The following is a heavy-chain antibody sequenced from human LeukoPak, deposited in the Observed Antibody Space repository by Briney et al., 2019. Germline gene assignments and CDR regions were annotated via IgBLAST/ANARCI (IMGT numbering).Heavy chain of an antibody. J-gene: IGHJ4*02. CDR1: GGSISSGDYY. D-gene: IGHD3-9*01. CDR3: ARETGILTGYTYYFDY. Sequence: SETLSLTCTVSGGSISSGDYYWSWIRQPPGKGLEWIGYIYYSGSTYYNPFLKSRVTISVDTSKNQFSPKLSSVTAADTAVYYCARETGILTGYTYYFDYWGQGTLVTVSS. CDR2: IYYSGST. V-gene: IGHV4-30-4*08.